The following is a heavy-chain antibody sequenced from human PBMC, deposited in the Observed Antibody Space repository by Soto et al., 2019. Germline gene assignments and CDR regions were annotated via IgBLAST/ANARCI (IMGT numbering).Heavy chain of an antibody. CDR3: AKDQGVGIMNYYYYGMDV. V-gene: IGHV3-30*18. CDR1: GFTFSSYG. J-gene: IGHJ6*02. Sequence: GGSLRLSCAASGFTFSSYGMHWVRQAPGKGLEWVAVISYDGSNKYYADSVKGRFTISRDNSKNTLYLQMNSLRAEDTAVYYCAKDQGVGIMNYYYYGMDVWGQGTTVTVSS. CDR2: ISYDGSNK. D-gene: IGHD3-3*01.